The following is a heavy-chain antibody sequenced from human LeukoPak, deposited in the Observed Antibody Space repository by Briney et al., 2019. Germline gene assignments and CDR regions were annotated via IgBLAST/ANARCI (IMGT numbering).Heavy chain of an antibody. Sequence: SETLSLTCTVSGGSISSGGYYWSWIRQHPGKGLEWIGYIYYSGSTYYNPSLKSRVTISVDTSKNQFSLKLSSVTAAGTAVYYWARVPHCSGGSCYVGGSIYFDYWGQGTLVTVSS. CDR2: IYYSGST. CDR1: GGSISSGGYY. CDR3: ARVPHCSGGSCYVGGSIYFDY. J-gene: IGHJ4*02. V-gene: IGHV4-31*03. D-gene: IGHD2-15*01.